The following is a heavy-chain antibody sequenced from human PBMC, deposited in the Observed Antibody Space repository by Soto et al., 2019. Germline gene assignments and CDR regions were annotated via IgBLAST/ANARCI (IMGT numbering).Heavy chain of an antibody. Sequence: QVQLQQWGAGLLKPSETLSLTCAVYGGSFSGYYWSWIRQPPGKGLEWIGEINHSGSTNYNPALKSRVTISVDTSKSQFSLKLSSVTAADTAVYYCATRITMVRGDYGPRGCWFDPWGQGTLVTVSS. J-gene: IGHJ5*02. V-gene: IGHV4-34*01. CDR3: ATRITMVRGDYGPRGCWFDP. CDR2: INHSGST. CDR1: GGSFSGYY. D-gene: IGHD3-10*01.